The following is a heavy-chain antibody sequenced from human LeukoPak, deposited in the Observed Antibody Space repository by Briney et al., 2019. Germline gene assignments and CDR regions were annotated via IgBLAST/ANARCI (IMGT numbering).Heavy chain of an antibody. J-gene: IGHJ4*02. V-gene: IGHV3-7*01. Sequence: GGSLRLSCAASGFTFSSYWMSWVRQAPGKGLEWVANIKQDGSEKYYVDSVEGRFTISRDNAKNSLYLQMNSLRAEDTAVYYCARDRFWSGYYIVDYWGQGTLVTVSS. CDR3: ARDRFWSGYYIVDY. CDR1: GFTFSSYW. CDR2: IKQDGSEK. D-gene: IGHD3-3*01.